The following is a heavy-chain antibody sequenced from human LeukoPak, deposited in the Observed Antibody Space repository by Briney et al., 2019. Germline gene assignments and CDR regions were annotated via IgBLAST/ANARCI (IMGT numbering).Heavy chain of an antibody. J-gene: IGHJ5*02. Sequence: GGSLRLSCAASGFTFSSYAMHWVRQAPGKGLEWVAVISYDGSNKYYADSVKGRFTISRDNSKNTLYLQMNSLRAEDTAVYYCARVGYYDSSGPNWFDPWGQGTLVTVSS. V-gene: IGHV3-30*04. D-gene: IGHD3-22*01. CDR2: ISYDGSNK. CDR1: GFTFSSYA. CDR3: ARVGYYDSSGPNWFDP.